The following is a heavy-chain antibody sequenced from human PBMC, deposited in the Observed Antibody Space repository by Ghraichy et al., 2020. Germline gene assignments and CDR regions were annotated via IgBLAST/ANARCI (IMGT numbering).Heavy chain of an antibody. CDR2: IKKDGSEK. V-gene: IGHV3-7*01. J-gene: IGHJ4*02. CDR1: GFIFSGYW. CDR3: ARDRGIGWYFDY. D-gene: IGHD6-19*01. Sequence: GGSLRLSCAASGFIFSGYWMSWVRQAPGKGPEWVANIKKDGSEKYYVDSVKGRFTISRDNAKNSMYLQMNSLRAEDTAVYYWARDRGIGWYFDYWGQGTLVTVYS.